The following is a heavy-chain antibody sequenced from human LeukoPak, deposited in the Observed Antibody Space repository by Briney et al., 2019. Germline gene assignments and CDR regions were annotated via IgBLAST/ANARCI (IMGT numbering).Heavy chain of an antibody. CDR1: GFSFRSYW. V-gene: IGHV3-7*02. CDR2: IKQDGSDK. D-gene: IGHD1-1*01. Sequence: RGSLRLSCAASGFSFRSYWMSWVRQAPGKGLEWVANIKQDGSDKYYVDSVKGRFTISRDNAKNSLYLQMNSLRAEDTAVYYCVSTATFDYWGQGSLVTVSS. J-gene: IGHJ4*02. CDR3: VSTATFDY.